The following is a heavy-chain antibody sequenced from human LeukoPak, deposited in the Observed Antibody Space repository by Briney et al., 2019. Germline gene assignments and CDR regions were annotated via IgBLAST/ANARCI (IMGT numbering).Heavy chain of an antibody. CDR2: IYYSGST. D-gene: IGHD2-2*02. CDR3: ASPGTAAIYHLDY. J-gene: IGHJ4*02. Sequence: KPSETLSLTCTVSGGSISSSSYYWGWIRQPPGKGLEWIGSIYYSGSTYYNPSLKSRVTISVDTSKNQFSLKLSSVTAADTAVYYCASPGTAAIYHLDYWGQGTLVTVSS. CDR1: GGSISSSSYY. V-gene: IGHV4-39*01.